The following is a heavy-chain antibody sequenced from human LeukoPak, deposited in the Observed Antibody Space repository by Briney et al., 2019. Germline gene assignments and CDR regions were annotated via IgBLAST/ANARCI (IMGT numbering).Heavy chain of an antibody. V-gene: IGHV4-39*01. CDR3: ARPISSGSYSFDLGY. CDR2: IYYSGST. D-gene: IGHD1-26*01. J-gene: IGHJ4*02. CDR1: GGSISSSSYY. Sequence: SETLSLTCTVSGGSISSSSYYWGWIRQPPGKRLEWIGSIYYSGSTYYNPSLKSRVTISVDTSKNQFSLKLSSVTAADTAVYYCARPISSGSYSFDLGYWGQGTLVTVSS.